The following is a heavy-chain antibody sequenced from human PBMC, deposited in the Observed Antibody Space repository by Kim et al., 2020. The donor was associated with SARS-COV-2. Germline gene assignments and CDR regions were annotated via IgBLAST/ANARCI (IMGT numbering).Heavy chain of an antibody. J-gene: IGHJ5*02. Sequence: GGSLRLSCVASGFALSSYSMNWVRQAPGKGLEWLSYISADDIYYADSVKGRFTISRDKAKNALYLQMNSLRDGDTAVYFCARDFDWALELWGQGNLVTVS. CDR1: GFALSSYS. V-gene: IGHV3-48*02. D-gene: IGHD3-9*01. CDR2: ISADDI. CDR3: ARDFDWALEL.